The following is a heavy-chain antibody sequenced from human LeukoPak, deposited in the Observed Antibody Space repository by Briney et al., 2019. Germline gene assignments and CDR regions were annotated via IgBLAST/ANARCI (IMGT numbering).Heavy chain of an antibody. J-gene: IGHJ3*02. CDR2: IYYSGST. CDR1: GGSISSSSYY. V-gene: IGHV4-39*01. Sequence: SETLSLTCTVSGGSISSSSYYWGWIRQPPGKGLEWIGSIYYSGSTYYNPSLKSRVTISVDTSKNQFSLKLSSVTAADTAVYYCARTGSYYGGGAFDIWGLGTMVTVSS. D-gene: IGHD1-26*01. CDR3: ARTGSYYGGGAFDI.